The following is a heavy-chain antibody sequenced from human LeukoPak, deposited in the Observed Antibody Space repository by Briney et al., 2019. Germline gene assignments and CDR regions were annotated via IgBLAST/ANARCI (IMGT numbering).Heavy chain of an antibody. Sequence: PGGSLRLSCAASGFTFSSYAMSWVRQAPGKGLEWVSAISGSGGSTYYADSVKGRFTISRDNSKNTLYLQMNSLRAEDTAVYYCAKDLYGDYYFGNFDYWGQGTRVTVSS. CDR1: GFTFSSYA. D-gene: IGHD4-17*01. V-gene: IGHV3-23*01. J-gene: IGHJ4*02. CDR3: AKDLYGDYYFGNFDY. CDR2: ISGSGGST.